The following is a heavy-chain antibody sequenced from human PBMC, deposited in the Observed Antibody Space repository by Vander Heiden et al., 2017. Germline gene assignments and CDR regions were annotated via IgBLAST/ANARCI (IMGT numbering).Heavy chain of an antibody. V-gene: IGHV3-33*01. Sequence: QVQLVESGGGVVQPGRSLRLSCAASGFTFSSYGMPGVRQAPGKGLEWVAVIWYDGSNKYYADSVKGRFTIARDNSKNTLYLQMNSLRAEDTAVYYCARFSRYFSGGSCTGFDAFDIWCQGTMVTVSS. J-gene: IGHJ3*02. D-gene: IGHD2-15*01. CDR2: IWYDGSNK. CDR3: ARFSRYFSGGSCTGFDAFDI. CDR1: GFTFSSYG.